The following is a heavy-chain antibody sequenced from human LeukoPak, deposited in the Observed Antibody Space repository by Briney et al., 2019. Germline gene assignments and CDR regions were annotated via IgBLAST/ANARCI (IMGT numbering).Heavy chain of an antibody. CDR3: ARDGVGSSWSFDY. D-gene: IGHD6-13*01. J-gene: IGHJ4*02. V-gene: IGHV4-59*01. Sequence: SETLSLTCTVSGGSISSYYWSWIRQPPGKGLEWIGYISYSGSTNYSPSLKSRVTMSVGTSKNQFSLKLSSVTAADTAVYYCARDGVGSSWSFDYWGQGTLVTVSS. CDR1: GGSISSYY. CDR2: ISYSGST.